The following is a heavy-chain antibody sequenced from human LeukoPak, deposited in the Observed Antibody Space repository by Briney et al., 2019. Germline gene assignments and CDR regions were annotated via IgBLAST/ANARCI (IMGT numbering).Heavy chain of an antibody. Sequence: PSETLSLTCAVPGGSFNGYCWSWIRQPPGKGLEWIGEINDSRSTKYNPSLKSRVTISVDTSKNQFSLKLNSVTAADTAVYYCARGLHVVYDVLARYYRFDYWGQGTLVTVSS. CDR3: ARGLHVVYDVLARYYRFDY. J-gene: IGHJ4*02. CDR2: INDSRST. CDR1: GGSFNGYC. D-gene: IGHD3-9*01. V-gene: IGHV4-34*01.